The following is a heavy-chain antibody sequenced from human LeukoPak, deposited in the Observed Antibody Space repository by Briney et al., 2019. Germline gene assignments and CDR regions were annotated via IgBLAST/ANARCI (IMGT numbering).Heavy chain of an antibody. J-gene: IGHJ6*03. V-gene: IGHV3-48*01. CDR1: GFTFSSFE. CDR3: ARGPPRLYMDV. D-gene: IGHD4-11*01. CDR2: ISSSSSII. Sequence: PWGSLRLSCAASGFTFSSFEMNWVRQAPGMGLEWVSYISSSSSIIYYADSVKGRLTISRDNAKNSLYLQINSLRAEDTAVYYCARGPPRLYMDVWDWGTTVTVYS.